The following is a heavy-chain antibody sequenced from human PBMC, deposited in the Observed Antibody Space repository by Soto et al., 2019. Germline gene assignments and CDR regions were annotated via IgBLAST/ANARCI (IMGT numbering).Heavy chain of an antibody. D-gene: IGHD3-22*01. CDR3: AAFATYYYDSSGYPFDY. CDR2: IIPIFGTA. J-gene: IGHJ4*02. V-gene: IGHV1-69*06. Sequence: SVKVSCKASGGTCSSYAISWVLQAPGQGLEWMGGIIPIFGTANYAQKFQGRVTITADKSTSTAYMELSSLRSEDTAVYYCAAFATYYYDSSGYPFDYWGQGTLVTVSS. CDR1: GGTCSSYA.